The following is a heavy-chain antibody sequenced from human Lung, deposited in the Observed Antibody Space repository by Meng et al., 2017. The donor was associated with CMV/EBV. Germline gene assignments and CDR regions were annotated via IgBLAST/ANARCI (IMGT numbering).Heavy chain of an antibody. J-gene: IGHJ6*02. D-gene: IGHD2-2*01. CDR1: GFTFSDYG. CDR2: ISFDGNEK. V-gene: IGHV3-30*04. Sequence: GESLKISCAASGFTFSDYGVHWVRQAPGKGLEWVTVISFDGNEKYYADSVKGRFTISRDNSKNTLSLQMNSLRPEDTAVYYCARAMRGPYCTSTTCPTANYYSYGMAVWGQGTXVTVSS. CDR3: ARAMRGPYCTSTTCPTANYYSYGMAV.